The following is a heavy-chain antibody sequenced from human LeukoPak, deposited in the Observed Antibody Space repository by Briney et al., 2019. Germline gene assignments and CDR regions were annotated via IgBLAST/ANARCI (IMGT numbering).Heavy chain of an antibody. Sequence: PSETLSLTCTVSGGSISSGDYYWSWIRQPPGKGLEWIGYIYYSGSTYYNPSLKSRVTISVDTSKNQFSLKLSSVTAADTAVYYCARYTMVRGVRNNWFDPWGQGTLVTVSS. D-gene: IGHD3-10*01. CDR1: GGSISSGDYY. J-gene: IGHJ5*02. CDR2: IYYSGST. V-gene: IGHV4-30-4*01. CDR3: ARYTMVRGVRNNWFDP.